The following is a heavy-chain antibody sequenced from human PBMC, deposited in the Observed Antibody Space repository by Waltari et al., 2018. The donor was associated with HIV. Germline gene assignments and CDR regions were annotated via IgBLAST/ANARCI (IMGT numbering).Heavy chain of an antibody. J-gene: IGHJ5*02. CDR2: INHSGST. CDR1: GGSFSGYY. V-gene: IGHV4-34*01. D-gene: IGHD6-6*01. Sequence: QVQLQQWGAGLLKPSETLSLTCAVYGGSFSGYYWSWIRQPPGKGLEWIGEINHSGSTNYNPALKSRVTISVDTSKNQFSLKLSSLTAADTAVYYCARVFRIAAPAAFDPWGQGTLVTVSS. CDR3: ARVFRIAAPAAFDP.